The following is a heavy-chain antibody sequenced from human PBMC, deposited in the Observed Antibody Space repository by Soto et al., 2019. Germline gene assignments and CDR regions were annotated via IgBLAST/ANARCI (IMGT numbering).Heavy chain of an antibody. CDR3: ARGVNYYDSSGSSWFDP. V-gene: IGHV4-39*01. D-gene: IGHD3-22*01. J-gene: IGHJ5*02. CDR2: FYNNENP. CDR1: GGSINSRSYS. Sequence: SETLSLTCSVSGGSINSRSYSRGWIRQPPGKGLEWIGTFYNNENPNYNPSLKSRVTISVDTSKNQFSLRLTSVTAADTAVYYCARGVNYYDSSGSSWFDPWGQGALVTVSS.